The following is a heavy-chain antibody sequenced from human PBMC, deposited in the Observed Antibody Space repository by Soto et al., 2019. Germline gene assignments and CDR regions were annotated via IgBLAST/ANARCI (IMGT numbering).Heavy chain of an antibody. CDR2: INHSGST. V-gene: IGHV4-34*01. Sequence: SFSCYYWSWIRQAPGKGLEWIGEINHSGSTNYNPSLKSRFTISVDTSKNQFSLKLSSVTAADTAVYYCARVYTWYSSSSGNNWFDPWGQGTLVTVSS. CDR3: ARVYTWYSSSSGNNWFDP. CDR1: SFSCYY. J-gene: IGHJ5*02. D-gene: IGHD6-6*01.